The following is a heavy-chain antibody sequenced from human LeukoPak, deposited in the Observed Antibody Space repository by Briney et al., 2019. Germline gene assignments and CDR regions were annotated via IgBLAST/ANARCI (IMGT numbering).Heavy chain of an antibody. CDR2: ISSDGSST. V-gene: IGHV3-74*01. CDR3: AGTTTTCCNY. CDR1: GFTLRGYW. D-gene: IGHD4-4*01. J-gene: IGHJ4*02. Sequence: GGSLRLSCAASGFTLRGYWMHWVRQTPGKGLVWVSRISSDGSSTSYADSVKGRFTISRDNAKNTLYLQMNSLTADDTAVYYCAGTTTTCCNYWGQGTLVTVSS.